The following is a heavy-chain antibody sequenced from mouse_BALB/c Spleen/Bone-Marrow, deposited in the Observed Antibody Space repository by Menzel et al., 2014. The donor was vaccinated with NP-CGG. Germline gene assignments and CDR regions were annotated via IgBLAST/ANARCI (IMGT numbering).Heavy chain of an antibody. CDR2: INPSSGYT. D-gene: IGHD1-1*01. Sequence: VQLQQSGAELARPGASVKMSCKASGYTFTSYTMHWVKQRPGQSLEWIGYINPSSGYTNYNQKFKDKATLTADKSSSTAYMQLSSLTSEDSAVYYCARCYYGSSNAMDYWGQGTSVTVSS. CDR1: GYTFTSYT. J-gene: IGHJ4*01. V-gene: IGHV1-4*01. CDR3: ARCYYGSSNAMDY.